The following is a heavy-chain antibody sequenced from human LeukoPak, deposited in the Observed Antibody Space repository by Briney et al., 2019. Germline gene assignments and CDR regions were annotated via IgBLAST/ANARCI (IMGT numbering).Heavy chain of an antibody. V-gene: IGHV3-23*01. CDR1: GFTFSNYL. D-gene: IGHD6-19*01. J-gene: IGHJ4*02. CDR3: AKVRYSSGWYYFDY. CDR2: ISGSGGTT. Sequence: PGGSLRLSCAASGFTFSNYLMTWVRQAPGKGLEWVSGISGSGGTTLYADSVKGRFTISRDNYKNTLYLQMNSLRAEDTAVYYCAKVRYSSGWYYFDYWGQGTLVTVSS.